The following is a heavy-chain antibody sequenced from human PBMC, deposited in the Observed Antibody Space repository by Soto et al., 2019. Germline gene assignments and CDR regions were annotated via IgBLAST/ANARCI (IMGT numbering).Heavy chain of an antibody. CDR1: GYTFTSYG. V-gene: IGHV1-18*01. CDR3: ARFSVPAAIPSYYYYYMDV. J-gene: IGHJ6*03. CDR2: ISAYNGNT. D-gene: IGHD2-2*02. Sequence: QVQLVQSGAEVKKPGASVKVSCKASGYTFTSYGISWVRQAPGQGLEWMGWISAYNGNTNYAQKLQGRVTMTTDTSMSTAYMELRSLRSDDTAVYYCARFSVPAAIPSYYYYYMDVWGKGTTVTVSS.